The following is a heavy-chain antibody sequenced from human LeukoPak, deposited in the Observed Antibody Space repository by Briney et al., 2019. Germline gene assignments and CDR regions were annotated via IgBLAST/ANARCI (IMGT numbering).Heavy chain of an antibody. Sequence: MSGGSLRLSCAASGFTFSSYAMSWVRQAPGKGLEWVSSISSSSSYIYYADSVKGRFTISRDNAKNSLYLQMNSLRAEDTAVYYCARDDFDYGDYDDAFDIWGQGTMVTVSS. CDR1: GFTFSSYA. V-gene: IGHV3-21*01. J-gene: IGHJ3*02. CDR3: ARDDFDYGDYDDAFDI. CDR2: ISSSSSYI. D-gene: IGHD4-17*01.